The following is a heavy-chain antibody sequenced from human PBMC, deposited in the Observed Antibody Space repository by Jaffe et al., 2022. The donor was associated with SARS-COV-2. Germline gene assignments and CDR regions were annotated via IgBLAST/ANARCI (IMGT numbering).Heavy chain of an antibody. CDR1: GFTFSSYA. J-gene: IGHJ6*02. D-gene: IGHD1-1*01. V-gene: IGHV3-23*01. CDR2: ISGSGGST. Sequence: EMQLLESGGGLVQPGGSLRLSCAASGFTFSSYAMSWVRQAPGKGLEWVSGISGSGGSTYYADSVRGRFTVSRDNSKNTLYLQMNSLRAEDTAVYYCAKRNGETPPSVISTYYYYGLDVWGQGTTVTVSS. CDR3: AKRNGETPPSVISTYYYYGLDV.